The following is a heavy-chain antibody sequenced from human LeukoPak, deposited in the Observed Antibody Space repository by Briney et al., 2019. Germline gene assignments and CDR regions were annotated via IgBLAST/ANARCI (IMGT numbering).Heavy chain of an antibody. D-gene: IGHD1-1*01. CDR1: GGSISSGGYY. V-gene: IGHV4-31*03. J-gene: IGHJ4*02. CDR3: AVQNWNDLWSFDY. Sequence: KSSQTLSLTCTVSGGSISSGGYYWSWIRQHPGKGLEWIGYIYYSGSTYYNPSLKSRVTISVDTSKNQFSLKLSSVTAADTAVYYCAVQNWNDLWSFDYWGQGTLVTVSS. CDR2: IYYSGST.